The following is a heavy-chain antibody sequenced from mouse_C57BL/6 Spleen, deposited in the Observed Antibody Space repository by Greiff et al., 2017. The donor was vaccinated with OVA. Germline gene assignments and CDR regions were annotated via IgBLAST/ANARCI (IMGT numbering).Heavy chain of an antibody. D-gene: IGHD1-1*01. CDR3: ARGALHYYGSSWYFNV. J-gene: IGHJ1*03. CDR2: ISSGSSTI. V-gene: IGHV5-17*01. CDR1: GFTFSDYG. Sequence: EVKLVESGGGLVKPGGSLKLSCAASGFTFSDYGMHWVRQAPGKGLEWVAYISSGSSTIYYADTVKGRFTISRNNAKNTLFLQMTSLRSEDTAMYYCARGALHYYGSSWYFNVWGTGTTVTVSS.